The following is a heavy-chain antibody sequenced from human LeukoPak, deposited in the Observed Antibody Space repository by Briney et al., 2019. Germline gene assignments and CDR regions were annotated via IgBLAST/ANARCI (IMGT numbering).Heavy chain of an antibody. V-gene: IGHV1-8*01. Sequence: ASVKVSCKASGYTFTSYDVNWVRQATGQGLEWMGWMNPNSGNTGLAQKFQGRVTLTRDTSLSTAYMELSNLRSDDTAVYYCARDEVVAAPNYFGMVVWGQRTTVSVSS. CDR3: ARDEVVAAPNYFGMVV. J-gene: IGHJ6*02. D-gene: IGHD2-15*01. CDR2: MNPNSGNT. CDR1: GYTFTSYD.